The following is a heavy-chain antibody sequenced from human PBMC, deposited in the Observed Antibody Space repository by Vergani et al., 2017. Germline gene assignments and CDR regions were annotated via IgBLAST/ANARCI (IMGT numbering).Heavy chain of an antibody. CDR1: GGPFKNSA. V-gene: IGHV1-69*05. Sequence: QVQLVQSGAEVKKPGSSVKVSCKASGGPFKNSAFSWVRQVPGQGLEWMGSIITFFGTTDYAQKFQGRFTMTRDTSTSTVYMELSSLRSEDTAIYYCARGDYGILTGYRYWGQGTLVTVSA. J-gene: IGHJ4*02. CDR2: IITFFGTT. CDR3: ARGDYGILTGYRY. D-gene: IGHD3-9*01.